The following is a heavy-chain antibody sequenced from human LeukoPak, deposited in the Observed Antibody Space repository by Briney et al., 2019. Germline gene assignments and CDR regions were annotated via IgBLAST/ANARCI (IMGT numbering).Heavy chain of an antibody. J-gene: IGHJ2*01. D-gene: IGHD3-3*01. Sequence: PGGSLRLSCAASGFTFSSYWMSWVRQAPGKGLEWVTNIKQDGSEKYYVDSVKGRFTISRDNAKNSLYLQMNSLRAEDTAVYYCAREFLEWYFDLWGRGTLVTVSS. CDR1: GFTFSSYW. V-gene: IGHV3-7*01. CDR2: IKQDGSEK. CDR3: AREFLEWYFDL.